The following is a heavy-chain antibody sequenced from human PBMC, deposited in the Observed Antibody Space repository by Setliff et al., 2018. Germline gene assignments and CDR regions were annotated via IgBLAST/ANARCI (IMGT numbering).Heavy chain of an antibody. CDR1: GYTLNNYA. Sequence: ASVKVSCKASGYTLNNYAMNWVRQAPGQGFEWMGWINTKTGNPTYARDFTGRLVFSLDTSVNTAFVQISSLKAADTAVYYCARDGGNGVDYWGQGTQVTVSS. V-gene: IGHV7-4-1*02. D-gene: IGHD3-16*01. J-gene: IGHJ4*02. CDR3: ARDGGNGVDY. CDR2: INTKTGNP.